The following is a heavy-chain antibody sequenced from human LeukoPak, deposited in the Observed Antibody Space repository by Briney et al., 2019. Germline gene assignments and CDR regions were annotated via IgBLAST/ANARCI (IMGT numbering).Heavy chain of an antibody. CDR2: ISYDGSNK. V-gene: IGHV3-30*03. CDR3: ARTAPLGYYMDV. Sequence: GGSLRLSCAASGFTFSSYGMHWVRQAPGKGLEWVAVISYDGSNKYYADSVKGRFTISRDNSKNTLYLQMNSLRAEDTAVYYCARTAPLGYYMDVWGKGTTVTVSS. D-gene: IGHD7-27*01. J-gene: IGHJ6*03. CDR1: GFTFSSYG.